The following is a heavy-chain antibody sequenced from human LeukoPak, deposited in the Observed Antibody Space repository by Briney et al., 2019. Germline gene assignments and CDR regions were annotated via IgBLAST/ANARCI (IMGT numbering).Heavy chain of an antibody. J-gene: IGHJ5*02. CDR1: GFTFSSYA. CDR2: ISGSGGST. Sequence: GGSLRLSCAASGFTFSSYAMSWVRQAPGKGLEWVAAISGSGGSTYYADSVKGRFTISRDNSKNTLYLQMNSLRAEDTAVYYCAKNPSSRGVRFEPNDWFDPWGQGTLVTVSS. CDR3: AKNPSSRGVRFEPNDWFDP. V-gene: IGHV3-23*01. D-gene: IGHD3-10*01.